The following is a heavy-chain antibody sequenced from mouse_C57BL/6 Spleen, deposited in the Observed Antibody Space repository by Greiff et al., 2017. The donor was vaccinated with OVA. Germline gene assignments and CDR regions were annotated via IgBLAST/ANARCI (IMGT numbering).Heavy chain of an antibody. CDR1: GFTFSSYA. D-gene: IGHD4-1*01. Sequence: EVKLMESGGGLVKPGGSLKLSCAASGFTFSSYAMSWVRQTPEKRLEWVATISDGGSYTYYPDNVKGRFTISRDNAKNNLYLQMSHLKSEDTAMYYCARGANWDLYWYFDVWGTGTTVTVSS. CDR2: ISDGGSYT. CDR3: ARGANWDLYWYFDV. V-gene: IGHV5-4*03. J-gene: IGHJ1*03.